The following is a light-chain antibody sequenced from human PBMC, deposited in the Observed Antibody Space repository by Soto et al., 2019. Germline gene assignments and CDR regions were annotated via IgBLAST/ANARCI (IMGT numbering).Light chain of an antibody. CDR3: QHYNSYSEA. V-gene: IGKV1-5*03. J-gene: IGKJ1*01. Sequence: IQTTHSPSTRSGSVGDTVTITCQPSQTISSWLAWYQQKQGKAPKLLIYEESTLKSGVPSRFSGSGSGTEFTLTISSLQPDDFATYYCQHYNSYSEAFGQGTKVDIK. CDR1: QTISSW. CDR2: EES.